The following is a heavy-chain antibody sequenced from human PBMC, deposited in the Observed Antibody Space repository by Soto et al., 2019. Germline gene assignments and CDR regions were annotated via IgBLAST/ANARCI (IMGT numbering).Heavy chain of an antibody. D-gene: IGHD5-18*01. Sequence: QVQLVQSGAEVKKPGSSVKVSCKASGGTFSSYAISWVRQAPGQGLEWMGGIIPIFGTANYAQKFQGRVTITADESTSTAYMELSSLRSEDTAVYYCARSAGWIPSQPYHYYYYGMDVWGQGTTVTVSS. CDR1: GGTFSSYA. CDR3: ARSAGWIPSQPYHYYYYGMDV. V-gene: IGHV1-69*01. J-gene: IGHJ6*02. CDR2: IIPIFGTA.